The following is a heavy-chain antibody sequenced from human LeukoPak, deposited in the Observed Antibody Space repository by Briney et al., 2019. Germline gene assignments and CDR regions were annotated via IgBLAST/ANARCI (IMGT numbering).Heavy chain of an antibody. CDR3: ARVGVGYSYGCVDY. V-gene: IGHV3-30*04. CDR1: GFTFSSYA. Sequence: PGRSLRLSCAASGFTFSSYAMHWVRQAPGKGLEWVAVISYDGSNKYYADSVKGRFTISRDNSKNTLYLQMNSLRAEDTAVYYCARVGVGYSYGCVDYWGQGTLVTVSS. CDR2: ISYDGSNK. D-gene: IGHD5-18*01. J-gene: IGHJ4*02.